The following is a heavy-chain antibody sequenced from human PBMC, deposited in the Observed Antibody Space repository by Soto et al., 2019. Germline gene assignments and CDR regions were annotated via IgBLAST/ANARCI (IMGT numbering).Heavy chain of an antibody. Sequence: SETLSLACAVSGGSISSDGYSWNWIRQPPGKGLEWIGYIYRTGSTDYNPSLKSRVTISVDTSKNQFSLKLSSVTAADTAVYYCARMRGLFVAGTTGPSHLVDYRAQGTLVTGSS. D-gene: IGHD6-19*01. J-gene: IGHJ4*02. CDR3: ARMRGLFVAGTTGPSHLVDY. CDR2: IYRTGST. V-gene: IGHV4-30-2*01. CDR1: GGSISSDGYS.